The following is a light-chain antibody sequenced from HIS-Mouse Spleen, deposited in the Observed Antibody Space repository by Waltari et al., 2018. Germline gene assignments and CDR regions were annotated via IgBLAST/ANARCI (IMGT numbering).Light chain of an antibody. CDR2: DVS. CDR1: RSDVGGYNY. V-gene: IGLV2-14*03. J-gene: IGLJ2*01. CDR3: SSYTSSSTKV. Sequence: QSALTQPASVSGSPGQSSTISCTGTRSDVGGYNYVSWYQQHPGKAPKLMIYDVSNRPSGVSNRFSGSKSGNTASLTISGLQAEDEADYYCSSYTSSSTKVFGGGTKLTVL.